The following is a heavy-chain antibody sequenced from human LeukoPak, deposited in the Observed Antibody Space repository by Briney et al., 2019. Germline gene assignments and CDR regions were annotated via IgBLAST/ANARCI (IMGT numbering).Heavy chain of an antibody. CDR1: GFSLTTSGVG. Sequence: SGPTLVKPTQTLTLTCTFSGFSLTTSGVGVGWIRQPPGEALEWLALIYWNDDKRYSPSLKSRLTITKDTSKNQVVLTMTNMDPVDTATYYCAHYYYDSGGYSLDYWGQGTLVTVSS. D-gene: IGHD3-22*01. J-gene: IGHJ4*02. CDR2: IYWNDDK. CDR3: AHYYYDSGGYSLDY. V-gene: IGHV2-5*01.